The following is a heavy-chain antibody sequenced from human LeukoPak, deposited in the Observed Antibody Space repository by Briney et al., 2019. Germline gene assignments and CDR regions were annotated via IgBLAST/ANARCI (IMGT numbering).Heavy chain of an antibody. CDR1: GGSISSDL. V-gene: IGHV4-59*01. Sequence: SETLYLTWPAPGGSISSDLWSCIRQPPGKGLEWFGSIYYTGRTHYNPCLRSRVTISVATSKSQCSLLLRSVTAADTALDYCATWRGGNRLDPWGQGTPVNVSS. CDR2: IYYTGRT. CDR3: ATWRGGNRLDP. J-gene: IGHJ5*02. D-gene: IGHD3-16*01.